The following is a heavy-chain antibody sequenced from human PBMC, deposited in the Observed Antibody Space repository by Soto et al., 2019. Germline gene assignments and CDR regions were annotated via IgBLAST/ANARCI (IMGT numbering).Heavy chain of an antibody. V-gene: IGHV4-34*01. CDR3: VRSVPAAPRHYYYYMDV. Sequence: QVQLQQWGAGLLKSSETLSLTCAVYGGSFSGHFWGWVRQPPGRGPEWIGEITPGEAANYAPSLKSRVTISADTSKNQFSLKLNSVTAADTAVYYCVRSVPAAPRHYYYYMDVWGKGTTVAVSS. J-gene: IGHJ6*03. CDR2: ITPGEAA. CDR1: GGSFSGHF. D-gene: IGHD2-2*01.